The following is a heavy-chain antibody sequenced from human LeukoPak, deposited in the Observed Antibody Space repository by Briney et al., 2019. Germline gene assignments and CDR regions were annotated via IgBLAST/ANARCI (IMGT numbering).Heavy chain of an antibody. V-gene: IGHV3-30*02. J-gene: IGHJ4*02. CDR3: AKHYYGSGSQKYYFDY. CDR1: GFVFGDYG. D-gene: IGHD3-10*01. Sequence: PGGSLRLSCAASGFVFGDYGMHWVRQAPGKGLEWVTMVRNDGSDKYYADSVKGRFTISRDNSKNTLYLQMNSLGPEDTAVYYCAKHYYGSGSQKYYFDYWGQGTLVTVSS. CDR2: VRNDGSDK.